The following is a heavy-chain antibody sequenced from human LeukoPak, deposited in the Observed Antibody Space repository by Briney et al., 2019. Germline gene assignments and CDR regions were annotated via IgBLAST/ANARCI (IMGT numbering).Heavy chain of an antibody. D-gene: IGHD7-27*01. Sequence: SETLSLTCTVSGGSISNYYWSWIRQPPGKGLEWIGYIYSSGSTNYNPSLKSRVTISVDTSKIQFSLKLSSVTAADTAVYYCAKRGIDPWGQGTLVTVSS. CDR2: IYSSGST. CDR3: AKRGIDP. V-gene: IGHV4-59*12. CDR1: GGSISNYY. J-gene: IGHJ5*02.